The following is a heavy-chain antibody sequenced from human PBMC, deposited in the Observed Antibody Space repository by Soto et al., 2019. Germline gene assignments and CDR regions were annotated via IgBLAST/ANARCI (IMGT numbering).Heavy chain of an antibody. CDR1: GGSISSGGYS. J-gene: IGHJ4*02. CDR3: ARELERVFDY. CDR2: INHSGST. V-gene: IGHV4-30-2*01. Sequence: SETLSLTCAVSGGSISSGGYSWSWIRQPPGKRLEWIGEINHSGSTNYNPSLKSRVTISVDTSKNQFSLKLSSVTAADTAVYYCARELERVFDYWGQGTLVTVSS. D-gene: IGHD1-1*01.